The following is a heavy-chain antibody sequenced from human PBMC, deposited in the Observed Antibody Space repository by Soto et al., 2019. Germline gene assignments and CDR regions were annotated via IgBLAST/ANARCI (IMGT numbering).Heavy chain of an antibody. Sequence: GASVKVSCKASGYTFTTYDINWVRQATGQGLEWMGWMNPKSGDTAYAQNFLGRVTMTRNISIGTAYMELRSLRSEDTAIYYCARARLGDVVASINGKWFGPWGQGTLVTVSS. CDR2: MNPKSGDT. D-gene: IGHD5-12*01. V-gene: IGHV1-8*01. CDR3: ARARLGDVVASINGKWFGP. CDR1: GYTFTTYD. J-gene: IGHJ5*02.